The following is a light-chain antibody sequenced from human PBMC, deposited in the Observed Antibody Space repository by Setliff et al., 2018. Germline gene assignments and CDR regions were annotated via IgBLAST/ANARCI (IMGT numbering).Light chain of an antibody. J-gene: IGLJ1*01. CDR1: SSDVGAYNY. CDR3: SSYAASYNPYV. V-gene: IGLV2-8*01. Sequence: QSALTQPASVSGSPGQSLTISCTGTSSDVGAYNYVSWYQQHPGKAPKLVIYEVTKRPSGVPDRFSGSKSGNTASLTVSGLQADDEADYYCSSYAASYNPYVFGTGTKVTVL. CDR2: EVT.